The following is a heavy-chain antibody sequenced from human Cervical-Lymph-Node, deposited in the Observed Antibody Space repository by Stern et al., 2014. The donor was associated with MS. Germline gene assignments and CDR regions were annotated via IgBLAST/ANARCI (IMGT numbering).Heavy chain of an antibody. V-gene: IGHV3-30*18. D-gene: IGHD5-12*01. Sequence: VQLVESGGGVVQPGRSLRLSCVASGFTFSTYAMHWVRQAPGKGLEWVAVISYDGSQTYYADPVKGRFSISRDNSKDTLFLQMKSLRAEDTAQYYCVKVLRRVAFDYFDVWGQGIQVTVSS. J-gene: IGHJ4*02. CDR3: VKVLRRVAFDYFDV. CDR2: ISYDGSQT. CDR1: GFTFSTYA.